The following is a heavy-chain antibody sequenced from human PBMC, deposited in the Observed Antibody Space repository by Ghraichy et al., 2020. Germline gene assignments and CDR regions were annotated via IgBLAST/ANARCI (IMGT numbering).Heavy chain of an antibody. V-gene: IGHV3-48*02. CDR3: ARDRWEGATDSYHYYYGMDV. Sequence: LSLTCAASGFSFSSFSMNWVRQAPGKGLEWVSYISSSSITRYYADSVKGRFTISRDNAKNSLYLQMNSLRDEDMAVYYCARDRWEGATDSYHYYYGMDVWGQGTTVTVSS. CDR2: ISSSSITR. J-gene: IGHJ6*02. D-gene: IGHD1-26*01. CDR1: GFSFSSFS.